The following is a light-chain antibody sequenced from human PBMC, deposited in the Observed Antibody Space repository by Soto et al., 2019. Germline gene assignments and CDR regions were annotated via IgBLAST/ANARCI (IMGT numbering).Light chain of an antibody. J-gene: IGLJ1*01. CDR3: SAYTVSRSYV. V-gene: IGLV2-14*03. Sequence: QSVLTQPASVSGSPGQSITISCTGTSSDVGASNFVSWHQQHPGKAPKLMIYNVYDRPSGISYRFSGSKSGNTASLTISGLQGEDEADYYGSAYTVSRSYVFGTGTKVTVL. CDR1: SSDVGASNF. CDR2: NVY.